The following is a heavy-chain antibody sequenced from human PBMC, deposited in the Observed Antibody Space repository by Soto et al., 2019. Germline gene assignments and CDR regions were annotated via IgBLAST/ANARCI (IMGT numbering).Heavy chain of an antibody. J-gene: IGHJ4*02. CDR1: GYTFTSYG. V-gene: IGHV1-18*01. D-gene: IGHD1-1*01. Sequence: QVHLVQSGAEVKKPGASVKVSCKASGYTFTSYGITWVRQAPGPGLEWMGWISAHNGNTDYAQKLQGRVIVPRDTSTSTASMELRSLISDDTAVYYCARVRYGDYWGQGARVTVSS. CDR2: ISAHNGNT. CDR3: ARVRYGDY.